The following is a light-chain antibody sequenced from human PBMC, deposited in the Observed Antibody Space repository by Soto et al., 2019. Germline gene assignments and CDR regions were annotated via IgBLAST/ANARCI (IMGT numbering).Light chain of an antibody. V-gene: IGKV1-17*01. CDR2: AAS. Sequence: DFQMTQSPSSLSASVGDRVTITCRASQGISNDLGWYQQKPGKAPKRLIYAASSLQSGVPSRFSGSGSGRELTGTFGSLGPEGFETGDGVEHNSDPWKFGQGSEVE. J-gene: IGKJ1*01. CDR3: VEHNSDPWK. CDR1: QGISND.